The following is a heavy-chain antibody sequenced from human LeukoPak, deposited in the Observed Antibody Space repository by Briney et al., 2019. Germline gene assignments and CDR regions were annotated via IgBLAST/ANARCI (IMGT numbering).Heavy chain of an antibody. CDR1: GYSISSGYY. Sequence: SETLSLTCAVSGYSISSGYYWGWIRQPPGKGLEDIGTIYHSGSTYYNPSLKSRVTISVDTSKNQFSLKLSSVTAADTAVYYCASGPYGSGSKIDYWGQGTLVTVSS. D-gene: IGHD3-10*01. J-gene: IGHJ4*02. V-gene: IGHV4-38-2*01. CDR2: IYHSGST. CDR3: ASGPYGSGSKIDY.